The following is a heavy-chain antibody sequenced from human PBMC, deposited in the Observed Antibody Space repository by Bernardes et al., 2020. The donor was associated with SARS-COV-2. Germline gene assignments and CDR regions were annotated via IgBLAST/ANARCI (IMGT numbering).Heavy chain of an antibody. CDR3: VKDGDFDY. J-gene: IGHJ4*02. CDR2: ISWNSGNM. Sequence: GGSLRLSCAASGFAFDDYAMHWVRQAPGKGLEWVAGISWNSGNMDYADSVKGRFTISRDNAKNSLYLRMNSLRAEDTALYYCVKDGDFDYWGQGTLVTVSS. V-gene: IGHV3-9*01. CDR1: GFAFDDYA.